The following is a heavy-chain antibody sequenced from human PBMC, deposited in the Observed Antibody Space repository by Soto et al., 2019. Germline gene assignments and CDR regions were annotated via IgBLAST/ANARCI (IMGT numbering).Heavy chain of an antibody. D-gene: IGHD6-25*01. Sequence: VGSLRLSCAASGFTFSSYGMHWVRQAPGKGLEWVAVIWYDGSNKYYADSVKGRFTISRDNSKNTLYLQMNSLGAEDTAVYYCARDALIAAASRVYYYGMDVWGQGTTVTVSS. CDR2: IWYDGSNK. CDR1: GFTFSSYG. CDR3: ARDALIAAASRVYYYGMDV. V-gene: IGHV3-33*01. J-gene: IGHJ6*02.